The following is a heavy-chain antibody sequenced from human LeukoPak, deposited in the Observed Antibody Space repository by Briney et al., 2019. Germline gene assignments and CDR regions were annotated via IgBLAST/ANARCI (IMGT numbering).Heavy chain of an antibody. CDR1: GGSFSGYY. D-gene: IGHD3-3*01. J-gene: IGHJ5*02. CDR3: ARTPRITIFGVVTLNWFDP. Sequence: PSETLSLTCAVYGGSFSGYYWSWIRQPPGKGLEWIGEINHSGSTNYNPSLKSRVTISVDTSKNQFPLKLSSVTAADTAVYYCARTPRITIFGVVTLNWFDPWGQGTLVTVSS. V-gene: IGHV4-34*01. CDR2: INHSGST.